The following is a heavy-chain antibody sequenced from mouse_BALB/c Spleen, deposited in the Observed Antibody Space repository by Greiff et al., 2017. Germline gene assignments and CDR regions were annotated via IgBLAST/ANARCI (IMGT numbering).Heavy chain of an antibody. CDR2: INPYNDGT. CDR1: GYTFTSYV. J-gene: IGHJ4*01. CDR3: ARGGDLPHAMDY. V-gene: IGHV1-14*01. D-gene: IGHD5-5*01. Sequence: EVKLMESGPELVKPGASVKMSCKASGYTFTSYVMHWVKQKPGQGLEWIGYINPYNDGTKYNEKFKGKATLTSDKSSSTAYMELSSLTSEDSAVYYCARGGDLPHAMDYWGQGTSVTVSS.